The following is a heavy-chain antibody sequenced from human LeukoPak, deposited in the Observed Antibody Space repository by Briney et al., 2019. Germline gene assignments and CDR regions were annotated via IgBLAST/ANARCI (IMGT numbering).Heavy chain of an antibody. D-gene: IGHD3-22*01. CDR1: GFSLSTSGVG. CDR2: IYWDDDK. J-gene: IGHJ4*02. V-gene: IGHV2-5*02. Sequence: SGPTLVNPTQTLTLTCTFSGFSLSTSGVGVCLIRQPPGKALEWLALIYWDDDKRYRPSLRSRLTITKDTSKNQVVLTMTNMDPVDTATYYCAHFDSSAYYHTWGQGTLVTVSS. CDR3: AHFDSSAYYHT.